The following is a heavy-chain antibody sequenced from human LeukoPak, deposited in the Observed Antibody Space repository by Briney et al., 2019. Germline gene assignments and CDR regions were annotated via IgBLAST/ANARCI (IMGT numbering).Heavy chain of an antibody. J-gene: IGHJ4*02. CDR2: INTDGSST. Sequence: GGSLRLSCAASGFGFSNYWMHWVRQVPGEGLVWVSRINTDGSSTNYADSVKGRFTISRDNAKNTLYLQMSSLRVEDTAVHSCARANNFDYWGQGTLVTVSS. CDR1: GFGFSNYW. V-gene: IGHV3-74*01. CDR3: ARANNFDY. D-gene: IGHD4/OR15-4a*01.